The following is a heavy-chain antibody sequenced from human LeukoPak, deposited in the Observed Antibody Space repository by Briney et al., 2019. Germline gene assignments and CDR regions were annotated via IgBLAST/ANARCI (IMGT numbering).Heavy chain of an antibody. D-gene: IGHD3-10*01. J-gene: IGHJ6*03. CDR2: ISSNGGSA. CDR3: ARDRGGPLHYYYYYYMDV. V-gene: IGHV3-64*01. Sequence: GGSLRLSCAASGFTFSSYAMHWVRQAPGKGLEYVSAISSNGGSAYYANSVKGRFTISRDNSKNTLYLQMGSLRAEDMAVYYCARDRGGPLHYYYYYYMDVWGKGTTVTISS. CDR1: GFTFSSYA.